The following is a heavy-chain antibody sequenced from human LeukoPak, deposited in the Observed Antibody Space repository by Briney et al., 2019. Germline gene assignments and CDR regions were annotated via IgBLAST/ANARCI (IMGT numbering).Heavy chain of an antibody. Sequence: GGSLRLSCAASGFIFSNYAMHWVRQAPGKGLEWVAVISYDGSNKYYADSVKGRFTISRDNSKNTLFLQMNSLRTEDTAVYYCTRDLDSSSWYILWFDPWGQGTLVTVSS. CDR3: TRDLDSSSWYILWFDP. CDR2: ISYDGSNK. CDR1: GFIFSNYA. V-gene: IGHV3-30-3*01. D-gene: IGHD6-13*01. J-gene: IGHJ5*02.